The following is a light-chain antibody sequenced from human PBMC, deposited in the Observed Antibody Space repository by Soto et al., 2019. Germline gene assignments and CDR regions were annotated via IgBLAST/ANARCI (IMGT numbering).Light chain of an antibody. CDR3: QQYNKWPLIT. Sequence: EIVMTQSPATLSVSPGETATLSCRASQSISIGLAWYLQKPGQAPRLLIYGASTRATGTPARFSGSGSGTEFTLTISSLQSEDFALYYCQQYNKWPLITFGQGTRLEIK. J-gene: IGKJ5*01. CDR1: QSISIG. CDR2: GAS. V-gene: IGKV3D-15*01.